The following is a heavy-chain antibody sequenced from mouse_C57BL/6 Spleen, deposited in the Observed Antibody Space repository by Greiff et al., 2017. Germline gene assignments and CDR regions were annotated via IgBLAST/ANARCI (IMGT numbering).Heavy chain of an antibody. D-gene: IGHD1-2*01. V-gene: IGHV1-69*01. CDR2: IDPSDSYT. CDR3: ARSALRPSYFDY. Sequence: QVQLKQPGAELVMPGASVKLSCKASGYTFTSYWMHWVKQRPGQGLEWIGEIDPSDSYTNYNQKFKGKSTLTVDKSSSTAYMQLSSLTSEDSAVYYCARSALRPSYFDYWGQGTTLTVSS. J-gene: IGHJ2*01. CDR1: GYTFTSYW.